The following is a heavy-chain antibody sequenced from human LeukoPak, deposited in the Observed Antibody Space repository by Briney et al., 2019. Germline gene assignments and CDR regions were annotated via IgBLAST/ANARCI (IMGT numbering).Heavy chain of an antibody. Sequence: GGSLRLSCAASGFTFSSYSINWVRQAPGKGLEWVSYISSSSSTIYYADSVKGRFTISRDNAKNSLYLQMNSLRAEDTAVYYCARGVSRVDTAMGYWGQGTLVTVSS. CDR1: GFTFSSYS. J-gene: IGHJ4*02. D-gene: IGHD5-18*01. CDR2: ISSSSSTI. V-gene: IGHV3-48*04. CDR3: ARGVSRVDTAMGY.